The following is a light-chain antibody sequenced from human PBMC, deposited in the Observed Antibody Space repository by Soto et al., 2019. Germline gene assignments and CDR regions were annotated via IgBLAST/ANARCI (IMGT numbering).Light chain of an antibody. CDR1: RTVRSD. Sequence: EIVMTQSPATLSVSPGERATLSCRASRTVRSDFAWYQQKPGQPPRLLIYGASVRATGIPARFSGSGSGTDFTLTISRLEPEDFAVYHCQQDWTFGQGTKVDIK. CDR2: GAS. CDR3: QQDWT. V-gene: IGKV3-15*01. J-gene: IGKJ1*01.